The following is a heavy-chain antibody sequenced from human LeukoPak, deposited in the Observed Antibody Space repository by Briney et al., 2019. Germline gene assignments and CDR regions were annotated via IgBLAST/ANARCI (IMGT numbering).Heavy chain of an antibody. CDR2: IRSSGTII. CDR1: GFTFNIYE. CDR3: ARELSS. V-gene: IGHV3-48*03. D-gene: IGHD3-16*02. J-gene: IGHJ1*01. Sequence: PGGTLRLFCAASGFTFNIYEMHWVRHAPGKGLEGVSFIRSSGTIIYYADSVKSLFTISRDNAKSSLYLQMDTLIAENTGLYYWARELSSWGQGTLVTGSS.